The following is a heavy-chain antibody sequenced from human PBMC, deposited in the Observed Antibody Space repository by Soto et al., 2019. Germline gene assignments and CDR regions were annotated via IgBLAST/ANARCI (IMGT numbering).Heavy chain of an antibody. J-gene: IGHJ6*02. Sequence: QVQLVQSGAEVKKPGASVKVSCRASGYTFTSYGISWVRQGPGQGLEWMGWISAYNGNTNYAQKLQGRVTMTTDTSTSTAYMELRSLRSDDTAVYYCARAGSIAARVYYYGMDVWGQGTTVTVSS. D-gene: IGHD6-6*01. CDR1: GYTFTSYG. CDR2: ISAYNGNT. CDR3: ARAGSIAARVYYYGMDV. V-gene: IGHV1-18*01.